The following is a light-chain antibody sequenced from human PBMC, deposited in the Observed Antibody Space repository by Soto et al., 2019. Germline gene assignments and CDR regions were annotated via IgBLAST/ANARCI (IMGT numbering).Light chain of an antibody. V-gene: IGKV3-15*01. CDR1: QSVSSN. CDR3: QQYNNWPVA. CDR2: GAS. Sequence: EIVMTQSPATLSVSPGERATLSCRASQSVSSNLAWYQQKPGHAPRLLIYGASTRATGIPARFSGSGSGTEFTLTISSLQSEDFAVYYCQQYNNWPVAFGQGTKVEIK. J-gene: IGKJ1*01.